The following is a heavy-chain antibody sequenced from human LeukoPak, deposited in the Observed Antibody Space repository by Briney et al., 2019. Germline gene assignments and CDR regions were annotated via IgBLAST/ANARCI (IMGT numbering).Heavy chain of an antibody. Sequence: PGGSLRLSCAASGFTFSSYSMNWVRQAPGKGLEWVSSISSSSSYIYYADSVKGRFTISRDNAKNSLYLQMSSLRAEDTAVYYCARDLYDSSGYPGYWGQGTLVTVSS. CDR3: ARDLYDSSGYPGY. CDR2: ISSSSSYI. D-gene: IGHD3-22*01. V-gene: IGHV3-21*01. J-gene: IGHJ4*02. CDR1: GFTFSSYS.